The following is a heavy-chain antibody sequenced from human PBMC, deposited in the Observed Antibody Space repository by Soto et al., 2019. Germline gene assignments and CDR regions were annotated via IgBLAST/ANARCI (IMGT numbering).Heavy chain of an antibody. CDR1: GDSISSSSFY. V-gene: IGHV4-61*01. Sequence: SETLSLTCTVSGDSISSSSFYWGWIRQPPGKGLEWIGYIYYSGSTNYNPSLKSRVTISVDTSKNQFSLKLSSVTAADTAVYYCARDRSYYGMDVWGQGTTVTGS. CDR2: IYYSGST. J-gene: IGHJ6*02. CDR3: ARDRSYYGMDV.